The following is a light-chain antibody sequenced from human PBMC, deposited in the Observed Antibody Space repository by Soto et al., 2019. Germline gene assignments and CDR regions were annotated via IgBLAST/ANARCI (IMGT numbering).Light chain of an antibody. J-gene: IGKJ2*01. CDR1: QTVNTEF. CDR3: QRYGSSPLYA. Sequence: EIVLTQSPGTLSLSPGERATFSCRTSQTVNTEFLAWYQQKPGLAPRLLIHGTSNRATGIPDRFSGSGSGTDCTLTISALAPEDFAVYYCQRYGSSPLYAFGQGTKLEI. CDR2: GTS. V-gene: IGKV3-20*01.